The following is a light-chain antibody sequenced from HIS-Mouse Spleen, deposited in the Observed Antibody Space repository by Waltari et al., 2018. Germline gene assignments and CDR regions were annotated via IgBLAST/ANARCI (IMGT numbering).Light chain of an antibody. J-gene: IGKJ3*01. CDR1: QGISSY. V-gene: IGKV1-9*01. CDR3: QQLNSYPQT. Sequence: DIQLTQSPSFLSASVGDRVTITCRDSQGISSYLAWYQQKPGKAPKLLIYAASTLQSGVTSRFSGSGSGTEFTLTISSLQPEDFATYYCQQLNSYPQTFGPGTKVDIK. CDR2: AAS.